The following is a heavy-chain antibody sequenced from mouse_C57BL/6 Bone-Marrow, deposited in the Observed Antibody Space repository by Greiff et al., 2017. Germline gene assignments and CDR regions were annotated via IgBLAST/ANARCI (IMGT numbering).Heavy chain of an antibody. V-gene: IGHV1-82*01. Sequence: VQLQQSGPELVKPGASVKISCKASGYAFSSSWMNWVKQRPGQGLEWIGRIYPGDGDTNYNGKFKGKATLTADKSSSTAYMQRSSLTSEDSAVYFCARGMYQGSMEYGDQGTSVTVSS. CDR3: ARGMYQGSMEY. D-gene: IGHD5-1*01. CDR2: IYPGDGDT. J-gene: IGHJ4*01. CDR1: GYAFSSSW.